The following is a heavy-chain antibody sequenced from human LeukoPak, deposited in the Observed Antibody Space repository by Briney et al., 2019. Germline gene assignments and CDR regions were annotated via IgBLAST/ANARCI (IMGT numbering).Heavy chain of an antibody. V-gene: IGHV4-31*03. CDR1: GGSISSGGYY. Sequence: PSQTLSLTCTVSGGSISSGGYYWSWIRQHPGKGLEWIGYIYYSGSTYYNPSLKSRVTISVDTSKNQFSLKLSSVTAADTAVYYCARINWNFTCAFDIWGQGTMVTVSS. J-gene: IGHJ3*02. D-gene: IGHD1-7*01. CDR3: ARINWNFTCAFDI. CDR2: IYYSGST.